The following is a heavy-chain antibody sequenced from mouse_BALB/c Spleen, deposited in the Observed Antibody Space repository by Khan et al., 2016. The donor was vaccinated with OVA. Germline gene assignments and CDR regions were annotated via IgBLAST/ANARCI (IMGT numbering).Heavy chain of an antibody. V-gene: IGHV6-6*02. J-gene: IGHJ1*01. D-gene: IGHD3-3*01. Sequence: QLEESGGGLVQPGGSMKLSCVASGFTFSNYWMNWVRQSPGKGFEWVAEIRLKSNIYATHYAESVRGRFTISRDDSRSSFYLHMNNFGAEDTGGDYCARGWDWYFDVWGAGTTVTVSS. CDR2: IRLKSNIYAT. CDR1: GFTFSNYW. CDR3: ARGWDWYFDV.